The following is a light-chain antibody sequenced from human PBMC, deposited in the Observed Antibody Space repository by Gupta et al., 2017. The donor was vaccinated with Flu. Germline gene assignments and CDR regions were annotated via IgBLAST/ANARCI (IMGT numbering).Light chain of an antibody. CDR1: QGISSY. J-gene: IGKJ2*01. Sequence: DIQLTQSPSFLSASVGDRVTITCRASQGISSYLGWYQQKPGKAPKLLIYAASTLRSGVPSRFSGSGSGTEFTLTISSLQPEDFANYCCQQRNSYLGDFGQGTKLEIK. CDR3: QQRNSYLGD. V-gene: IGKV1-9*01. CDR2: AAS.